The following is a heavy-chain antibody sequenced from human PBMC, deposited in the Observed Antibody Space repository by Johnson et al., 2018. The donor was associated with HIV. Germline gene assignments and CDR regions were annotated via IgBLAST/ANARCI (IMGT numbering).Heavy chain of an antibody. D-gene: IGHD6-13*01. V-gene: IGHV3-30*03. CDR1: GFTFNSYG. CDR2: ISYDGSNK. J-gene: IGHJ3*02. Sequence: QVQLVSGGGVVRPGGSLRLSCAASGFTFNSYGMHWVRQAPGKGLEWVAVISYDGSNKYYADSVKGRFTISRDNSKNTLYLQMNSLRAEDTAVYYCARDMRQAAADTEAFDIWGQGTMVTVSS. CDR3: ARDMRQAAADTEAFDI.